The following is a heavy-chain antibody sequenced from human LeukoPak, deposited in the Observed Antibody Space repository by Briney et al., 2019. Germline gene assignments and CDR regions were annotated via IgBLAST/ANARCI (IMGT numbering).Heavy chain of an antibody. D-gene: IGHD5-18*01. CDR1: GFPFSSYT. V-gene: IGHV3-21*06. Sequence: GGSLRLSCAASGFPFSSYTFNWVRQAPGTGLEWVSSISSSGSYIYYADSVKGRFTISRDNANNSLHLQMNSLRAEDTAVYYCAKGYRPQRGYYFDYWGQGTLVTVSS. CDR2: ISSSGSYI. J-gene: IGHJ4*02. CDR3: AKGYRPQRGYYFDY.